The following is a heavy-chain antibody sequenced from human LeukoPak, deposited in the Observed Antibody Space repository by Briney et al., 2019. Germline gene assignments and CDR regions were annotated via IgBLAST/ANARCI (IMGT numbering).Heavy chain of an antibody. Sequence: GGSLRLSCAASGFTVSSNYMSWVRQAPGKGLEWVSVIYSGGSTYYADSVKGRFTISRDNSKNTLYLQMNSLRAVDTAVYYCARVYGGSLDYWGQRTLVTVSS. D-gene: IGHD3-16*01. CDR1: GFTVSSNY. V-gene: IGHV3-66*02. CDR2: IYSGGST. J-gene: IGHJ4*02. CDR3: ARVYGGSLDY.